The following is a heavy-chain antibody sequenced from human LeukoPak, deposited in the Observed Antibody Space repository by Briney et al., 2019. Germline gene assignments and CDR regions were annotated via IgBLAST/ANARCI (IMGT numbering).Heavy chain of an antibody. CDR3: ARDYGSTMIDP. Sequence: SETLSLTCTVSGGSISSGGYYWSWIRQHPGKGLEWIGYIYYSGSTYYNPSLKSRVTISVDTSKNQFSLKLSPVTAADTAVYYCARDYGSTMIDPWGQGTLVTVSS. J-gene: IGHJ5*02. CDR2: IYYSGST. D-gene: IGHD3-22*01. CDR1: GGSISSGGYY. V-gene: IGHV4-31*03.